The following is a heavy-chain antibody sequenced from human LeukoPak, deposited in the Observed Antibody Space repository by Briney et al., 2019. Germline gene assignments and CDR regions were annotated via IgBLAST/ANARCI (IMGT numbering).Heavy chain of an antibody. D-gene: IGHD2-21*01. Sequence: SETLSLTCAVYGGSFSGCYWSWIRQPPGKGLEWIGEIDHSGSTNYNPSLKSRVTISIDTSKNQFSLKLTSVTAADTAVYYCARGQYSVWGQGTLVTISS. J-gene: IGHJ4*02. CDR3: ARGQYSV. CDR2: IDHSGST. V-gene: IGHV4-34*01. CDR1: GGSFSGCY.